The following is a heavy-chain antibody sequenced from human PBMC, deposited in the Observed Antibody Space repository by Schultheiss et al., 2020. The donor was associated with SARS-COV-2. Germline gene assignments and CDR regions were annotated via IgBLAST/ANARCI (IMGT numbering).Heavy chain of an antibody. Sequence: GGSLRLSCAASGFTFSSFGMHWVRQALGKGLEWVSYISSSGSTIYYADSVKGRFTISRDNAKNSLYLQMNSLRAEDTAVYYCAREGDSSSYYSHDAFDIWGQGTMVTVSS. J-gene: IGHJ3*02. V-gene: IGHV3-48*04. CDR2: ISSSGSTI. CDR1: GFTFSSFG. CDR3: AREGDSSSYYSHDAFDI. D-gene: IGHD3-22*01.